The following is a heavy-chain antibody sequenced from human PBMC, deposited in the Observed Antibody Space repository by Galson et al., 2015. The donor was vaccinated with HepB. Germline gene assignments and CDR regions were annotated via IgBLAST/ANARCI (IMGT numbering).Heavy chain of an antibody. V-gene: IGHV3-9*01. CDR1: GFTFDDYA. D-gene: IGHD5-24*01. CDR2: ISWNSGSI. Sequence: SLRLSCAASGFTFDDYAMHWVRQAPGKGLEWVSGISWNSGSIGYADSVKGRFTISRDNAKNSLYLQMNSLRAEDTALYYCAKDIGGYNPVSDAFDIWGQGTMVTVSS. CDR3: AKDIGGYNPVSDAFDI. J-gene: IGHJ3*02.